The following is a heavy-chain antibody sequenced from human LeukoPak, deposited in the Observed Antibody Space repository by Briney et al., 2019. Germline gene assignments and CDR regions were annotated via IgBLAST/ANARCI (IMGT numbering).Heavy chain of an antibody. CDR3: AKDLKEYGDPTYYYYYYGMDV. V-gene: IGHV3-21*01. Sequence: KPGGSLRPSCAASGFTFSSYSMNWVRQAPGKGLGWVSSISSSSSYIYYADSVKGRFTISRDNSKNTLYLQMNSLRAEDTAVYYCAKDLKEYGDPTYYYYYYGMDVWGQGTTVTVSS. D-gene: IGHD4-17*01. CDR2: ISSSSSYI. CDR1: GFTFSSYS. J-gene: IGHJ6*02.